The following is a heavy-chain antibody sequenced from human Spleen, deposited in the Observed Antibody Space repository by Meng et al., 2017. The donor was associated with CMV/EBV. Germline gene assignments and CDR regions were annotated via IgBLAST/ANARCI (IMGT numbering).Heavy chain of an antibody. J-gene: IGHJ4*02. CDR3: ARGTGIFDY. CDR1: GYAFTSHG. D-gene: IGHD7-27*01. Sequence: VSCRASGYAFTSHGITWVRQAPGQGLEWMGWISPSIGSTNYAQKLEGRVTMTTDRSTTTAYLELRSLRYDDTAVYFCARGTGIFDYWGQGTLVTVSS. V-gene: IGHV1-18*04. CDR2: ISPSIGST.